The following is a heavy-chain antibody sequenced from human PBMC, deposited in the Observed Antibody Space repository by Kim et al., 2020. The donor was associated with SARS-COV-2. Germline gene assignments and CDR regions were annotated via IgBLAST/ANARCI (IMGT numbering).Heavy chain of an antibody. V-gene: IGHV1-2*02. CDR2: INPNSGGT. CDR3: LGYSSGWETDY. J-gene: IGHJ4*02. D-gene: IGHD6-19*01. CDR1: GYTFTDYY. Sequence: ASVKVSCKASGYTFTDYYIHWVRQAPGQGLEWMGWINPNSGGTNYAQKFQGRVTMTRDTSISTAYMQLSRLRSDDTAVYYCLGYSSGWETDYWGQGTLVTVSS.